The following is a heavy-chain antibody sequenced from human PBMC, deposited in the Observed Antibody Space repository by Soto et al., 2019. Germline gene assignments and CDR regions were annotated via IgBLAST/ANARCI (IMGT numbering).Heavy chain of an antibody. J-gene: IGHJ4*02. CDR3: ARGGGYDSFDF. CDR2: IDHHETT. CDR1: GVAMTYDCYS. V-gene: IGHV4-30-2*06. D-gene: IGHD2-15*01. Sequence: PSETLTLTCSVSGVAMTYDCYSWGWIRQSQGQGLEGRAYIDHHETTYYNPSSKKRLSSSIDRTRNQVSLSLSSMTAAVKAVYYCARGGGYDSFDFWGQGIQVTVSS.